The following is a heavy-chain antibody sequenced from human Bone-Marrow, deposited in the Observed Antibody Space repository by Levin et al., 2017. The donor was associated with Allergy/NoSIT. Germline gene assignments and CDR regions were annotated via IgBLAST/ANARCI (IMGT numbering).Heavy chain of an antibody. CDR2: ISSSSSYI. Sequence: PGGSLRLSCAASGFTFSSYSMNWVRQAPGKGLEWVSSISSSSSYIYYADSVKGRFTISRDNAKNSLYLQMNSLRAEDTAVYYCARDKPSGTAMDGPYGMDVWGQGTTVTVSS. CDR3: ARDKPSGTAMDGPYGMDV. J-gene: IGHJ6*02. V-gene: IGHV3-21*01. CDR1: GFTFSSYS. D-gene: IGHD5-18*01.